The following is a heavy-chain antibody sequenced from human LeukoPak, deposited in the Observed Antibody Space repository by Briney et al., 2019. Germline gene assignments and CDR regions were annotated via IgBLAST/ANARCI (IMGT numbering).Heavy chain of an antibody. CDR3: ASGPYYDILTGYKLDV. D-gene: IGHD3-9*01. J-gene: IGHJ6*04. CDR2: IYTSGST. V-gene: IGHV4-4*09. Sequence: PSETLSLTCTVSGGSISSYYWSWIRQPPGKGLEWIGYIYTSGSTNYNPSLKSRVTISVDTSKNQFSLKLSSVTAADTAVYYRASGPYYDILTGYKLDVWGKGTTVTVSS. CDR1: GGSISSYY.